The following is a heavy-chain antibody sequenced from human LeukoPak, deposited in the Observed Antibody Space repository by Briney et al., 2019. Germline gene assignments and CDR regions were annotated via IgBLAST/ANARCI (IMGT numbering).Heavy chain of an antibody. CDR3: ARLGSGTYETDC. CDR2: ITRSGGST. Sequence: GGSLRLSCAASGFTFNSNSMNWVRQAPGKGLGWVSAITRSGGSTFYADSVKGRFTISRDNSKNTLYLQMNSLRAEDTALYYCARLGSGTYETDCWGQGTLVAVSS. J-gene: IGHJ4*02. V-gene: IGHV3-23*01. CDR1: GFTFNSNS. D-gene: IGHD1-26*01.